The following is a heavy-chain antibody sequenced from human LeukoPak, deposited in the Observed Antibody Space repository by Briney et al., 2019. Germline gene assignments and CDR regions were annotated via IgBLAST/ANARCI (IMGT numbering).Heavy chain of an antibody. CDR1: GFTFSDYY. D-gene: IGHD2-2*01. V-gene: IGHV3-11*04. J-gene: IGHJ4*02. Sequence: GGSLRLSCAASGFTFSDYYMSWIRQAPGKGLEGVSYISSSGSTIYYVDSVKGRFTISRDNAKNSLYLQMNSLRAEDTAVYYCAREYCSSTSCYYNYWGQGTLVTVSS. CDR2: ISSSGSTI. CDR3: AREYCSSTSCYYNY.